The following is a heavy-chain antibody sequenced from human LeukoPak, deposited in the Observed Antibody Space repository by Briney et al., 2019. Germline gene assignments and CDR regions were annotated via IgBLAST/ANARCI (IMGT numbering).Heavy chain of an antibody. J-gene: IGHJ4*02. CDR3: AREKGHPHYDFWSGYYGGFDY. V-gene: IGHV4-61*02. CDR1: GGSISSGSYY. Sequence: SETVSLICTVSGGSISSGSYYWSWIRQPAGKGLEWIGRIYTSGSTNYNPSLKSRVTISVDTSKNQFSLKLSSVTAADMAVYYCAREKGHPHYDFWSGYYGGFDYWGQGTLVTVSS. CDR2: IYTSGST. D-gene: IGHD3-3*01.